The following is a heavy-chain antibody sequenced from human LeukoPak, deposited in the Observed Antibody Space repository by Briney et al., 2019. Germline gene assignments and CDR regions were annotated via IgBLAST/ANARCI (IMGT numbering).Heavy chain of an antibody. CDR3: ARDLNDFWSGADAFDI. Sequence: PGGTLRLSCAASGFTFSSYGMSWVRQAPGKGLEWVSAISGSGGSTYYADSVKGRFTISRDNSKNTLYLQMNSLRAEDTAVYYCARDLNDFWSGADAFDIWGQGTMVTVSS. CDR1: GFTFSSYG. V-gene: IGHV3-23*01. J-gene: IGHJ3*02. CDR2: ISGSGGST. D-gene: IGHD3-3*01.